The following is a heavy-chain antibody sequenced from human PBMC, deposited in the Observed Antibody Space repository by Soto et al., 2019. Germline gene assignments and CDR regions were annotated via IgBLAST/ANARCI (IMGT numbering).Heavy chain of an antibody. Sequence: QVQLVESGGGVVQPGRSLRLSCAASGFTFSSYGMPWVRQAPGKGLEWVAVISYDGSNKYYADSVKGRFTISRDNSKNTLYLQMNSLRAEDTAVYYCAKDMSRWETPTGTDYFDYWGQGTLVTVSS. CDR1: GFTFSSYG. CDR2: ISYDGSNK. D-gene: IGHD1-26*01. J-gene: IGHJ4*02. CDR3: AKDMSRWETPTGTDYFDY. V-gene: IGHV3-30*18.